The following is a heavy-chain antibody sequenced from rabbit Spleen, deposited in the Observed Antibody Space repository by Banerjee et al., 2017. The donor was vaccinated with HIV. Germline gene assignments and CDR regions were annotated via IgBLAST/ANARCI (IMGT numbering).Heavy chain of an antibody. Sequence: QTLEEAGGDLVKPVAALTSTCTASGFSFSYNHYMCCVSQPPGKGLELVACIYTSGGFTWYASLVNGRFTISITSSTTVTLQMTILTAADTATYFCARDAGSGDYIDVYFDLWGQGTLVTVS. CDR3: ARDAGSGDYIDVYFDL. CDR1: GFSFSYNHY. J-gene: IGHJ4*01. V-gene: IGHV1S40*01. D-gene: IGHD8-1*01. CDR2: IYTSGGFT.